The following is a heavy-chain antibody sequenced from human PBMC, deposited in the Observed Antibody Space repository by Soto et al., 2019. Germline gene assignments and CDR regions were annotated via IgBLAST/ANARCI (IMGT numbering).Heavy chain of an antibody. CDR3: ARAYYSDSLLHKRRYAFDI. CDR1: GGSFSGYY. J-gene: IGHJ3*02. D-gene: IGHD3-22*01. Sequence: SETLSLTCAVYGGSFSGYYWNWIRQPPGKGLEWIGEINHSGSTNYNPSLESRVTISVDTSKNQFSLRLSSVTAADTAVYSCARAYYSDSLLHKRRYAFDIWGQGTMVTVSS. V-gene: IGHV4-34*01. CDR2: INHSGST.